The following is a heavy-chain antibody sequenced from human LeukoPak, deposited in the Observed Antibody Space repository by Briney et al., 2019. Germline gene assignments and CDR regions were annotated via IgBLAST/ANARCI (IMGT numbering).Heavy chain of an antibody. CDR2: IYYSGTT. CDR3: AGSSRLHPWFDP. D-gene: IGHD3-16*01. CDR1: GGSISSSSYY. J-gene: IGHJ5*02. V-gene: IGHV4-39*07. Sequence: SETLSLTCTVSGGSISSSSYYWGWIRQPPGKGLEWIGSIYYSGTTYYNPSLKSRVTISVDTSKNQFSLQLSTVTAADTAVYYCAGSSRLHPWFDPWGQGTLVTVSS.